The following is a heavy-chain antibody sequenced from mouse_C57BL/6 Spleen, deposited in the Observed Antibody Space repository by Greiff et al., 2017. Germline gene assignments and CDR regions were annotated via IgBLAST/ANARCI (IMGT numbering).Heavy chain of an antibody. CDR2: IYPGDGDT. V-gene: IGHV1-82*01. D-gene: IGHD4-1*01. CDR1: GYAFSSSW. J-gene: IGHJ2*01. CDR3: ARWGWDNFDY. Sequence: QVQLQQSGPELVKPGASVKLSCKASGYAFSSSWMNWVKQRPGKGLEWIGRIYPGDGDTNYNGKFKGKATLTADKSSSTAYMQLSSLTSEDSAVYFCARWGWDNFDYWGQGTTLTVSS.